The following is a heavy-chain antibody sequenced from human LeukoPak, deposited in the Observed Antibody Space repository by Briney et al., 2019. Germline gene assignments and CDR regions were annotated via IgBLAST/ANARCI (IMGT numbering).Heavy chain of an antibody. J-gene: IGHJ4*02. V-gene: IGHV3-15*01. CDR1: GFTFSNAW. CDR2: VKSKIDGGTT. Sequence: GGSLRLSCAASGFTFSNAWMNWVRQAPGKGLEWVGRVKSKIDGGTTDYAAPVKGRFTISRDDSRNTVFLQMNSLKTEDTAVYFCSTQAHCSGGICAGFDYWGQGTLVTVSS. CDR3: STQAHCSGGICAGFDY. D-gene: IGHD2-15*01.